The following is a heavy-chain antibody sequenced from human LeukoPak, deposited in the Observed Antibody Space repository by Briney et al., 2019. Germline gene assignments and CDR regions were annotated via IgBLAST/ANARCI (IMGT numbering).Heavy chain of an antibody. CDR2: INHSGST. D-gene: IGHD1-1*01. Sequence: SETLSLTCTVSGGSISSYYWSWIRQPPGKGLEWIGEINHSGSTNYNPSLKSRVTISVDTSKNQFSLKLSSVTAADTAVYYCARGGDPGSWYFDLWGRGTLVTVSS. CDR3: ARGGDPGSWYFDL. V-gene: IGHV4-34*01. J-gene: IGHJ2*01. CDR1: GGSISSYY.